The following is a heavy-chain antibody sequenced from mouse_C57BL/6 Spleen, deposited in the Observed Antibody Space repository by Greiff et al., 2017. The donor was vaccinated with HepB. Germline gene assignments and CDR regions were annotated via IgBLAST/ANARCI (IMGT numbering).Heavy chain of an antibody. V-gene: IGHV1-7*01. J-gene: IGHJ4*01. CDR2: INPSSGYT. CDR3: ASSSANGGQRESYAMDY. D-gene: IGHD3-3*01. CDR1: GYTFTSYW. Sequence: VQLQQSGADLAKPGASVKLSCKASGYTFTSYWMHWVKQRPGQGLEWIGYINPSSGYTKYNQKFKDKATLTADKSCSTAYMQLSSLTYEDTSVYYCASSSANGGQRESYAMDYWGQGTSVTVSS.